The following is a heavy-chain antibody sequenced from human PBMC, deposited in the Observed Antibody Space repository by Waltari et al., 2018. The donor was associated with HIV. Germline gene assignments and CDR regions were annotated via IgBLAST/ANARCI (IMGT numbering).Heavy chain of an antibody. J-gene: IGHJ6*02. CDR1: GGSVINSDYY. CDR3: ARRPRMAAFYLYYGMDV. V-gene: IGHV4-39*01. Sequence: QLQLQQSGPGMVKPSATLLLTCTVSGGSVINSDYYWDFIRQSPGKGLEWIGNIYYTGTTFYNPSLKSRVTMSADLSRNQFSLRLNSVTAADTAIYYCARRPRMAAFYLYYGMDVWGQGTTVTVSS. CDR2: IYYTGTT. D-gene: IGHD2-8*01.